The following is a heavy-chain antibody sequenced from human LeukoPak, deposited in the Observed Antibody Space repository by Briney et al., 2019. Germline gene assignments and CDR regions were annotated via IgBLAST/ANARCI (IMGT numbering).Heavy chain of an antibody. V-gene: IGHV4-38-2*02. D-gene: IGHD6-13*01. J-gene: IGHJ4*02. CDR1: GYSMSSGPY. CDR3: ASSSSWKGFDY. CDR2: IYHSGST. Sequence: SETLSLTCTVSGYSMSSGPYWGWIRQPPGKGLEWIGYIYHSGSTYYNPSLKSRVTISVDRSKNQFSLKLSSVTAADTAVYYCASSSSWKGFDYWGQGTLVTVSS.